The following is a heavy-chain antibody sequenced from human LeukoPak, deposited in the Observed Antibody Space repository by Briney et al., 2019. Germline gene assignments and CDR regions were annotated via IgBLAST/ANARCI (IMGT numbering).Heavy chain of an antibody. CDR1: GFTFSSYG. V-gene: IGHV3-30*02. CDR2: IRYDGSNK. J-gene: IGHJ6*03. CDR3: AKASSPYYYCYMDV. Sequence: GGSLRLSCAASGFTFSSYGMHWVRQAPGKGLEWVAFIRYDGSNKYYADSVKGRFTISRDNSKNTLYLQMNSLRAEDTAVYYCAKASSPYYYCYMDVWGKGTTVTVSS. D-gene: IGHD6-6*01.